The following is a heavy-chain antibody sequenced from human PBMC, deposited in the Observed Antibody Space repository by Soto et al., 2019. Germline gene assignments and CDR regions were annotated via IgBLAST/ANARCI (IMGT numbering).Heavy chain of an antibody. CDR2: IYPGHSDS. V-gene: IGHV5-51*01. J-gene: IGHJ6*02. CDR3: ARHKGYCSSTSCYGIDV. D-gene: IGHD2-15*01. CDR1: GYTFTTYW. Sequence: PGESLKISCEGSGYTFTTYWLAWVRQMPGKGLGGVGSIYPGHSDSSYNPPVQGQVTTSADRSISTPYLQWNSLKASDTAMYFCARHKGYCSSTSCYGIDVWGQGTTVTVSS.